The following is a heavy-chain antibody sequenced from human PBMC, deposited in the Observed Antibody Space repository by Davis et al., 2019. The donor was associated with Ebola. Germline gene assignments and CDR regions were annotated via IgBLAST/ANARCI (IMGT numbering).Heavy chain of an antibody. D-gene: IGHD6-13*01. CDR1: GGSISLHF. CDR3: ARGTYSSSWAEYFQH. CDR2: IYYSGST. V-gene: IGHV4-59*11. Sequence: SETLSLTCTVSGGSISLHFWTWTPQPPGKGLEWLGYIYYSGSTLYKPSLKSRVTISVDTSTTQFSLKLNSVTAADTAVYYCARGTYSSSWAEYFQHWGQGTLVTVSS. J-gene: IGHJ1*01.